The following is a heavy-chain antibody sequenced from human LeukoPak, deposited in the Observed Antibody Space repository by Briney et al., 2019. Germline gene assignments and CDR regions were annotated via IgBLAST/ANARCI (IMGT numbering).Heavy chain of an antibody. J-gene: IGHJ4*02. CDR1: GYTFTSYD. V-gene: IGHV1-8*01. CDR2: MNPNSGNT. D-gene: IGHD3-3*01. CDR3: ARGDRITIFGVVIGRKGDYFDY. Sequence: ASVKVSCKASGYTFTSYDINWVRQAPGQGLEWMGWMNPNSGNTGYAQKFQGRVTMTRNTSISTAYMELSSLRSEDTAVYYCARGDRITIFGVVIGRKGDYFDYWGQGTLVTVSS.